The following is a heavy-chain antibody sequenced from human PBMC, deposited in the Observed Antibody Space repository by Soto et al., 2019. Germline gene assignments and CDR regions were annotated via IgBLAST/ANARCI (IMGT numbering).Heavy chain of an antibody. J-gene: IGHJ5*01. CDR3: AKGRSPPVSLVPYYDFWGGVDS. CDR2: MSGIGGTK. Sequence: EVQLLESGGGLIQPGGSLRLSCAASGFTFSNYAMCWARRAPGKGLEWVSGMSGIGGTKYYADSVKGRLTVFRDNSQNHHYLQMNRLRAEDTAVYYCAKGRSPPVSLVPYYDFWGGVDSWGQGTLVTVS. V-gene: IGHV3-23*01. CDR1: GFTFSNYA. D-gene: IGHD3-3*01.